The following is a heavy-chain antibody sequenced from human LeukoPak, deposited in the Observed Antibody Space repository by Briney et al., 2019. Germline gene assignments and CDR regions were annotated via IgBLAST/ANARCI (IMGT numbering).Heavy chain of an antibody. CDR2: ISGSGGST. Sequence: QAGGSLRLSCAASGFTFSSYAMSWVRQAPGKGLEWVSAISGSGGSTYYADSVKGRFTISRDNSKNTLYLQMNSLRAEDTAVYYCAKKEPRDYVWGSYEAFDIWGQGTMVTVSS. CDR3: AKKEPRDYVWGSYEAFDI. V-gene: IGHV3-23*01. J-gene: IGHJ3*02. CDR1: GFTFSSYA. D-gene: IGHD3-16*01.